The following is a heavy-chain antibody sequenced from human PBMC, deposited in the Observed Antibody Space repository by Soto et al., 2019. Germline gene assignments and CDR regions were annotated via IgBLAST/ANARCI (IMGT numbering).Heavy chain of an antibody. Sequence: QVQLVQSGAEVKKPGASVKVSCKASGYTFTSYGISWVRQAPGQGLEWMGWISAYNGNTNYAQKLQGRVTMTTETSTSTAYKELRSLRSDDTAVYYCARDGDYYDSSGYYNNWFDPWGQGTLVTVSS. V-gene: IGHV1-18*01. CDR3: ARDGDYYDSSGYYNNWFDP. CDR1: GYTFTSYG. D-gene: IGHD3-22*01. J-gene: IGHJ5*02. CDR2: ISAYNGNT.